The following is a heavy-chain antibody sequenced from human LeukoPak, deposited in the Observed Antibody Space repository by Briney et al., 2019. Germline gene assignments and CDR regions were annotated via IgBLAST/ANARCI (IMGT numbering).Heavy chain of an antibody. Sequence: KRGESLKISCKGSGYSFTSYWIGWVRQMPGKGLEWMGIIYPGDSDTRYSPSFQGQVTISADKSISTAYLQWSSLKASDTAMYYCARLPYGSGSYYYYGMDVWGQGTTVTVSS. V-gene: IGHV5-51*01. J-gene: IGHJ6*02. CDR3: ARLPYGSGSYYYYGMDV. CDR1: GYSFTSYW. D-gene: IGHD3-10*01. CDR2: IYPGDSDT.